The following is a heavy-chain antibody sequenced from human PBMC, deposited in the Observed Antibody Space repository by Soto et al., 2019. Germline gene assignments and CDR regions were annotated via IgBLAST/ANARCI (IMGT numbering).Heavy chain of an antibody. CDR2: LDVSGST. J-gene: IGHJ4*02. CDR3: ARDQMFFHYFDY. D-gene: IGHD3-10*02. Sequence: YCCTLINHHPGKGLEWIGYLDVSGSTSYNPSLQSLVXISIGTSENQVSLSLGSVTAADTAVYYCARDQMFFHYFDYWGQGALVTVSS. CDR1: YC. V-gene: IGHV4-31*01.